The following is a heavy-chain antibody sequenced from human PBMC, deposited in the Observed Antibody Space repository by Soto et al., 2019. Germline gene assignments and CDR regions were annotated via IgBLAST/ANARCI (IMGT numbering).Heavy chain of an antibody. V-gene: IGHV4-39*01. CDR1: GGPISSSSYY. D-gene: IGHD5-18*01. CDR2: IYYTGYT. CDR3: SRSAIATHWFFDL. Sequence: SETLSLTCSVSGGPISSSSYYWSWIRQAPGKGLEWLANIYYTGYTDHNPSLKSHVTISVDTSKDQFSLELTPVTAADTALYYCSRSAIATHWFFDLWGRGTLVTVSS. J-gene: IGHJ2*01.